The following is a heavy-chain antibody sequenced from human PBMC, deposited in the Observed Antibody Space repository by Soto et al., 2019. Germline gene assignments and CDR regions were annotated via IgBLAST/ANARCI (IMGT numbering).Heavy chain of an antibody. Sequence: EVQLLESGGGVVQPGGSLRLSCVASGFNFKKFAMSWVRQAPGEGLEWVSGISCCGGSTSYADSVKGRFSIARDDSTNTLSLQMNNLRVEYTAQYYCAKADGEQWLLPHLDKWGQGTLVAVS. CDR2: ISCCGGST. V-gene: IGHV3-23*01. D-gene: IGHD6-19*01. J-gene: IGHJ4*02. CDR3: AKADGEQWLLPHLDK. CDR1: GFNFKKFA.